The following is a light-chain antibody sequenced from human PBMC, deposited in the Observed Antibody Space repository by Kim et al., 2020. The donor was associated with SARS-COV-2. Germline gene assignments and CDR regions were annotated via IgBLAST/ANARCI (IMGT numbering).Light chain of an antibody. V-gene: IGLV4-69*01. CDR3: QTWGTGIRV. Sequence: QPVLTQSPSASASLGASVKLTCTLSSGHSSYTIAWHQQQPEKGPRYLMKLNSDGSHGKGDGIPDRFSGSSSEAERYLTISSLQSEDEADYYCQTWGTGIRVFGGGTQLTVL. J-gene: IGLJ3*02. CDR1: SGHSSYT. CDR2: LNSDGSH.